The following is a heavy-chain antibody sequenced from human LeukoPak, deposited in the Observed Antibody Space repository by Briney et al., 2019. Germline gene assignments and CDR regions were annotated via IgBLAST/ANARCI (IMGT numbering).Heavy chain of an antibody. V-gene: IGHV4-61*01. D-gene: IGHD2-2*01. Sequence: SETLSLTCTVSGGSVSSGSYYWSWIRQPPGKGLEWIRYIYYSGSTNYNPSLKSRVTISVDTSKNEFSLKLSSVTAADTAVYYCAREDIVVVPAADAFDIWGQGTMVTVSS. CDR1: GGSVSSGSYY. CDR3: AREDIVVVPAADAFDI. J-gene: IGHJ3*02. CDR2: IYYSGST.